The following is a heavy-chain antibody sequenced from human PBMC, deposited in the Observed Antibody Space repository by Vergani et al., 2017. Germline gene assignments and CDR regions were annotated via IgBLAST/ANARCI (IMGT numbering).Heavy chain of an antibody. J-gene: IGHJ1*01. D-gene: IGHD5-12*01. CDR2: LYTSGSP. Sequence: QVQLQESGPGLVKPSQTLSLTCTVSGGSISSGSYYWNWIRKPAGKGLEWIGRLYTSGSPNYNPSLKCRVTISVDTSKNQFSLKLRSVTAADTAVYYCARDLRGYSYGLEGQHWGQGTLVTVSS. CDR3: ARDLRGYSYGLEGQH. CDR1: GGSISSGSYY. V-gene: IGHV4-61*02.